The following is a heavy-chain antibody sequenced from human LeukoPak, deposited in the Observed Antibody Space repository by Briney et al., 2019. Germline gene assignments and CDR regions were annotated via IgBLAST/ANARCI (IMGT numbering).Heavy chain of an antibody. CDR2: IRYDGSDK. CDR3: RDPFDY. D-gene: IGHD2/OR15-2a*01. Sequence: GGSLRLSCAASGFTFSSYGMHGVRQAPGKGLEWVAFIRYDGSDKFYADSVKGRFTISRDNSKNTLYLQMNSLRVEDTAVYSCRDPFDYWGQGTLVTVSS. J-gene: IGHJ4*02. V-gene: IGHV3-30*02. CDR1: GFTFSSYG.